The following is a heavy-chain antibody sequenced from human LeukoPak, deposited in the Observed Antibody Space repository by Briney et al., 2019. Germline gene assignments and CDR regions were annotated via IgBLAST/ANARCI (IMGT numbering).Heavy chain of an antibody. CDR2: ISGSGGST. J-gene: IGHJ4*02. CDR1: GFTFSSYA. CDR3: ARMVNYYGSGVMGYFDY. V-gene: IGHV3-23*01. Sequence: GGCLRLSCAASGFTFSSYAMSSVRQAPGKGLEWVSAISGSGGSTYYADSVKGRFTISRDNSKNTLYLQMNSLRAEDTAVYYCARMVNYYGSGVMGYFDYWGQGTLVTVSS. D-gene: IGHD3-10*01.